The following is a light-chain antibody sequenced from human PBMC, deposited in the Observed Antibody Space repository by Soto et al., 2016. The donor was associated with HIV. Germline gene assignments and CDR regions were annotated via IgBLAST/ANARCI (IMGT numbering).Light chain of an antibody. CDR2: LGS. Sequence: DIVMTQSPLSLPVTPGEPASISCRSSQSLLHSNGYNYLDWYLQKPGQSPQPLIYLGSNRASGVPDRFSGSGSDTDFTLQISRVEAEDVGVYYCMQALQTPPWTFGQGTKVEIK. J-gene: IGKJ1*01. V-gene: IGKV2-28*01. CDR1: QSLLHSNGYNY. CDR3: MQALQTPPWT.